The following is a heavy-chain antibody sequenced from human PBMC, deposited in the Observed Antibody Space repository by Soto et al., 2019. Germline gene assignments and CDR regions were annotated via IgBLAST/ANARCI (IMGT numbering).Heavy chain of an antibody. Sequence: SVKVSCKASVYTFTSYYIHWVRQAPGQGLEWMGIINPSGGSTSYAQKFQGRVTMTRDTSTSTVYMELSSLRSEDTAVYYCARDVGDVTAYNWFDPWGQGTLVTVSS. J-gene: IGHJ5*02. CDR2: INPSGGST. V-gene: IGHV1-46*01. CDR3: ARDVGDVTAYNWFDP. D-gene: IGHD2-21*02. CDR1: VYTFTSYY.